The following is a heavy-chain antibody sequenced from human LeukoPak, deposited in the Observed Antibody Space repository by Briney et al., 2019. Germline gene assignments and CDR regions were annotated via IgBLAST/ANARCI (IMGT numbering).Heavy chain of an antibody. D-gene: IGHD1-20*01. V-gene: IGHV1-8*01. CDR3: ARGITGTTRGSQDYFDY. CDR2: MNPNSGNT. CDR1: GYTFTSYD. Sequence: GASVKVSCKASGYTFTSYDINWVRQATGQGLEWMGWMNPNSGNTGYAQKFQGRVTMTRNTSISTAYMELSSLRSEDTAVYYCARGITGTTRGSQDYFDYWGQGILVTVSS. J-gene: IGHJ4*02.